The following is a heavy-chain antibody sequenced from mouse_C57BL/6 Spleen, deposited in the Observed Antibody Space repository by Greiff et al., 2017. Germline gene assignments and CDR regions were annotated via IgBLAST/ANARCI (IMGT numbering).Heavy chain of an antibody. CDR2: IYPRDGST. CDR3: ARVGGQGYFDV. Sequence: VQLQQSDAELVQPGASVKISCTVSGYTFTDHTIHWMKQRPEQGLEWIGYIYPRDGSTKYNEKFKGKATWTADKSSSTAYMQHNSLTSEDAAVYFCARVGGQGYFDVWGTGTTVTVSS. CDR1: GYTFTDHT. J-gene: IGHJ1*03. V-gene: IGHV1-78*01.